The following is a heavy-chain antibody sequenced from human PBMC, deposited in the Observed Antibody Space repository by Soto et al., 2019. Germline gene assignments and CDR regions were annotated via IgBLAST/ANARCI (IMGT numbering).Heavy chain of an antibody. V-gene: IGHV1-69*02. J-gene: IGHJ5*02. CDR2: IIPILGIA. D-gene: IGHD3-3*01. Sequence: SVKVSCKASGGTFSSYTISWVRQAPGQGLERMGRIIPILGIANYAQKFQGRVTITADKSTSTAYMELSSLRSEDTAVYYCATDKVWSGYYRASHNWFDPWGQGTLVTVSS. CDR3: ATDKVWSGYYRASHNWFDP. CDR1: GGTFSSYT.